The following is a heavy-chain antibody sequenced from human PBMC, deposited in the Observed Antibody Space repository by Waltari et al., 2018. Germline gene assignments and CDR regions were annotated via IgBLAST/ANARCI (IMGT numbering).Heavy chain of an antibody. CDR2: IYYSGST. CDR3: ARHDFDSSGYYRYYFDY. V-gene: IGHV4-39*01. J-gene: IGHJ4*02. D-gene: IGHD3-22*01. CDR1: GGSISSSSYY. Sequence: QLQLQESGPGLVKPSETLSLTCTVSGGSISSSSYYWGWIRPPPGKGLEWIGSIYYSGSTYYNPSLKSRVTISVDTSKNQFSLKLSSVTAADTAVYYCARHDFDSSGYYRYYFDYWGQGTLVTVSS.